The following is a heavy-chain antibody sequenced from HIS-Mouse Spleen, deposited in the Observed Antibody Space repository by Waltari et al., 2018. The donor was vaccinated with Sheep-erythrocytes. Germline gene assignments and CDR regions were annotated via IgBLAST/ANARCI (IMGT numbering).Heavy chain of an antibody. Sequence: QVQLVESGGGVVQPGSSLRLSCAASGFTFRSYGVPWVSQAPGKGLEWVAVISYDGSNKYYADSVKGRFTISRDNSKNTLYLQMNSLRAEDTAVYYCAKDRRGFWDYWGQGTLVTVSS. CDR1: GFTFRSYG. J-gene: IGHJ4*02. D-gene: IGHD3-10*01. CDR2: ISYDGSNK. CDR3: AKDRRGFWDY. V-gene: IGHV3-30*18.